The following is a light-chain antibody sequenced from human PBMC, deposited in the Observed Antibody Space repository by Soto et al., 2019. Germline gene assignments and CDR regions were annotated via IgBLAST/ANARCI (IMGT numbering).Light chain of an antibody. CDR2: DAS. V-gene: IGKV1-39*01. CDR3: QQSYSTPSCT. Sequence: DIQMTQSPSSLSASVGDRVTITCQASHDITSYLNWYQHKPGKAPKLLIYDASILEAGVPSRFSGSGSGTDFTFTISSLQPEDFATYYCQQSYSTPSCTFGQGTKVEIK. CDR1: HDITSY. J-gene: IGKJ1*01.